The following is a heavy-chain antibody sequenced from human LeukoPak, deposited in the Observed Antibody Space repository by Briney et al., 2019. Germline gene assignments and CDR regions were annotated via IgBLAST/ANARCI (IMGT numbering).Heavy chain of an antibody. J-gene: IGHJ4*02. D-gene: IGHD3-22*01. CDR2: ISHDGSNK. Sequence: PGGSLRLSCAASGFTFRSYGMHWVRQAPGKGLEWVAAISHDGSNKYYADSVKGRFTISRDNSKNTLYLQMNSLRAEDTAVYYCAKDGYDGSGAYIDYWGQGTLVTVSS. CDR3: AKDGYDGSGAYIDY. V-gene: IGHV3-30*18. CDR1: GFTFRSYG.